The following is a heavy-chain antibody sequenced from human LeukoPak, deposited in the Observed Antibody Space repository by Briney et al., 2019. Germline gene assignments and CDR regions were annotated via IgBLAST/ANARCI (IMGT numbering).Heavy chain of an antibody. CDR2: IYYSGST. V-gene: IGHV4-39*02. D-gene: IGHD3-3*01. CDR1: GGSISSSSYY. Sequence: SETLSLTCTVSGGSISSSSYYWGWIRQPPGKGLEWIGSIYYSGSTYYNPSLKSRVTISVDTSKNQFSLKLNSVTAADTAVYYCARETGDFWSGYGWFDPWGQGTLVTVSS. J-gene: IGHJ5*02. CDR3: ARETGDFWSGYGWFDP.